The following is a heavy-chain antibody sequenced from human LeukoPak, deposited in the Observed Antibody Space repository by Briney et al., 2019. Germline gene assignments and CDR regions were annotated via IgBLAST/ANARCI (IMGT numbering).Heavy chain of an antibody. J-gene: IGHJ4*02. D-gene: IGHD2-2*01. CDR3: STEDKYCTSSTCADY. V-gene: IGHV1-2*02. CDR2: ISPNNGDT. Sequence: ASVKVSCKASGYTFTTFHMHWVRQAPGQGLEWMGRISPNNGDTNYAQKFHDRVTMTRDTSISTVYMELSRLRSEDTAVYFCSTEDKYCTSSTCADYWGQGTLVTVSS. CDR1: GYTFTTFH.